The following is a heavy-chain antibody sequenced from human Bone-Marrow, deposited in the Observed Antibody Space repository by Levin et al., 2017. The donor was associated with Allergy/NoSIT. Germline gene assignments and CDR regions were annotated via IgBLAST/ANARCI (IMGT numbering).Heavy chain of an antibody. D-gene: IGHD2-15*01. CDR3: ASGGSCYFFSV. CDR2: INPNSGGT. J-gene: IGHJ6*02. V-gene: IGHV1-2*02. Sequence: ASVKVSCKASACTATGYYGHGERKDPGQGLEWMGWINPNSGGTNYAQKFQGRVTMTRDTSISTAYMELSRLRSDDTAVYYCASGGSCYFFSVWGQGTTVTVSS. CDR1: ACTATGYY.